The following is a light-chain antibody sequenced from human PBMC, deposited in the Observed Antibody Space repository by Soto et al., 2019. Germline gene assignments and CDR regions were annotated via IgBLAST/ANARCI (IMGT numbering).Light chain of an antibody. J-gene: IGLJ2*01. Sequence: QSLLTQSPSASASLGASVKLTCTLSSGHSSYAIAWHQQQPGKGPRYLMKVNSDGSHNKGDGIPDRFSGSSSGAERSLTISSLQSEDEADYYCQTWGTGIQVFGGGTQLTVL. CDR2: VNSDGSH. CDR3: QTWGTGIQV. V-gene: IGLV4-69*01. CDR1: SGHSSYA.